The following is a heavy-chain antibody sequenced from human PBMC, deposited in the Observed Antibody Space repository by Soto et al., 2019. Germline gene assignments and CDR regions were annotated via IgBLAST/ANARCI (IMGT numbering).Heavy chain of an antibody. CDR2: ISDDGINT. J-gene: IGHJ4*02. CDR3: ARGMITFGGY. D-gene: IGHD3-16*01. V-gene: IGHV3-30-3*01. CDR1: GFTFNNYA. Sequence: QVQLVESGGGVVQPGRSLRLSCAASGFTFNNYAMYWVRQAPGKGLEWMAVISDDGINTYYADSVKGRFTISRDNSKNTLYLQMNSLRREETAVYYCARGMITFGGYWGQGTLVTVSS.